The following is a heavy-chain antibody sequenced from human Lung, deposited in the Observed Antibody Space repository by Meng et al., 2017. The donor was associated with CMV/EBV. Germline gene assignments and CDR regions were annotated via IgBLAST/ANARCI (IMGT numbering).Heavy chain of an antibody. CDR1: GFTFSSYG. J-gene: IGHJ6*02. CDR2: IRYDGSNK. Sequence: GESLKIPCAASGFTFSSYGMHWVRQAPGKGLEWVAFIRYDGSNKYYADSVKGRFTISRDNSKNTLYLQMNSLRAEDTAVYYCAKVVRLGYCSSTSCPARSYYYYGMDVWGQGTTVTVSS. CDR3: AKVVRLGYCSSTSCPARSYYYYGMDV. V-gene: IGHV3-30*02. D-gene: IGHD2-2*01.